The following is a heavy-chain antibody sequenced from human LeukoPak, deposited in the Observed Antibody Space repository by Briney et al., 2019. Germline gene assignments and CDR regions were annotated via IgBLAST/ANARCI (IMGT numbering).Heavy chain of an antibody. CDR3: ARDSRYSRKYFDY. V-gene: IGHV3-21*01. CDR2: ISSSSSYI. CDR1: GFTLSSYS. D-gene: IGHD6-13*01. Sequence: PGGSLRLSCAASGFTLSSYSMNWVRQAPGKGLEWVSSISSSSSYIYYADSVKGRFTISRDNAKNSLYLQMNSLRAEDTAVYYCARDSRYSRKYFDYWGQGTLVTVSS. J-gene: IGHJ4*02.